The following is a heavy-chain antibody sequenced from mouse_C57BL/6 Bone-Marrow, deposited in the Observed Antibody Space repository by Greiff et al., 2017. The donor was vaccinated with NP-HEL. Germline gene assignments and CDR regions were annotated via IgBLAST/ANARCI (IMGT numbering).Heavy chain of an antibody. V-gene: IGHV14-4*01. D-gene: IGHD1-1*01. CDR3: TLLLRSAY. J-gene: IGHJ3*01. Sequence: VQLQQSGAELVRPGASVKLSCTASGFNIKDDYMHWVKQRPEQGLEWIGWIDPENGGTAYNQKFKGKAILTADKSSSTAYLELRSLTSDDSAVYYCTLLLRSAYWGQGTLVTVSA. CDR2: IDPENGGT. CDR1: GFNIKDDY.